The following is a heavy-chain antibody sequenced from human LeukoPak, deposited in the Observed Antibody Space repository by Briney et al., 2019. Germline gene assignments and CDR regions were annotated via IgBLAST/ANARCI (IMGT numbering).Heavy chain of an antibody. CDR2: ISYDGNNK. CDR3: AREVPKLWDGRYFDF. V-gene: IGHV3-30-3*01. Sequence: GGSLRLTCAASGFTVSSNYMSWVRQAPGKGLEWVSVISYDGNNKYYADSVKGRFTVFRDNHKNTLFLQMNSLRAEDTAVYYCAREVPKLWDGRYFDFWGQGTLVTVSS. CDR1: GFTVSSNY. J-gene: IGHJ4*02. D-gene: IGHD3-16*01.